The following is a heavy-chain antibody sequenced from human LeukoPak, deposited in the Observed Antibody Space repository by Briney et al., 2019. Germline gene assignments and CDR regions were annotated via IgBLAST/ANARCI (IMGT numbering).Heavy chain of an antibody. CDR1: GGSISSSSYY. D-gene: IGHD1-14*01. Sequence: PSETLSLTCTVSGGSISSSSYYWGWIRQPPGKGLEWIGSIYYSGSTYYNPSLKSRVTISVDTSKNQFSLKLSSVTAADTAVYYCARGKDRAGDNWFDPWGQGTLVIVSS. CDR3: ARGKDRAGDNWFDP. CDR2: IYYSGST. J-gene: IGHJ5*02. V-gene: IGHV4-39*07.